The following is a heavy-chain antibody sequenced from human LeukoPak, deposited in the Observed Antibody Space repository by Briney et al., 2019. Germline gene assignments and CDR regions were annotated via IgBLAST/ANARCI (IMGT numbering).Heavy chain of an antibody. CDR2: MSWDGGRK. CDR3: AKGAGYNNGDASDI. D-gene: IGHD5-24*01. J-gene: IGHJ3*02. CDR1: GFTFKNYA. Sequence: GGSLRLSCAASGFTFKNYAMHGVRQGPGKGVEWVSLMSWDGGRKYYADSMKGRLTISRDNSKNSLYQQKNSLRTEDTALYYCAKGAGYNNGDASDIWGLGTMVTVSS. V-gene: IGHV3-43*02.